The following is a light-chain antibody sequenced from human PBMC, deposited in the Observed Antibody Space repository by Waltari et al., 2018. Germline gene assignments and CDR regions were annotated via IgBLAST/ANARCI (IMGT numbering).Light chain of an antibody. Sequence: QSVLTQPPSVSGAPGQRVTISCTGSSSNTGAGYDVQWYQQLPGSAPKLLIYANSDRPSGVPDRFSGSKSGTSASLAITGLQAEDEADYYCQSYDRSLSVRVFGGGTKLTVL. J-gene: IGLJ2*01. V-gene: IGLV1-40*01. CDR3: QSYDRSLSVRV. CDR2: ANS. CDR1: SSNTGAGYD.